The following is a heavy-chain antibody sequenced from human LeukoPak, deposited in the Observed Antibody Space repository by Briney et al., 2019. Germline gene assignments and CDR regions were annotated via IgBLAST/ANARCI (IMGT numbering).Heavy chain of an antibody. CDR2: ISGSGGST. J-gene: IGHJ6*03. V-gene: IGHV3-23*01. D-gene: IGHD3-3*01. CDR1: GFTFSSYA. Sequence: PGGSLRLSCAASGFTFSSYAMSWVRQAPGKGLELVSAISGSGGSTYYADSVKGRFTISRDNSKNTLYLQMNSLRAEDTAVYYCANSDFWSGIEYYYMDVWGKGTTVTVSS. CDR3: ANSDFWSGIEYYYMDV.